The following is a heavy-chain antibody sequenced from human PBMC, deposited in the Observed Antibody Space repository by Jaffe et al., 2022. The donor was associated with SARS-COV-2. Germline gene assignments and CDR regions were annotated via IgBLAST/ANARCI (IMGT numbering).Heavy chain of an antibody. CDR1: GGSISSSSYY. Sequence: QLQLQESGPGLVKPSETLSLTCTVSGGSISSSSYYWGWIRQPPGKGLEWIGSIYYSGSTYYNPSLKSRVTISVDTSKNQFSLKLSSVTAADTAVYYCARTLEGVVPEVADAFDIWGQGTMVTVSS. V-gene: IGHV4-39*01. CDR3: ARTLEGVVPEVADAFDI. J-gene: IGHJ3*02. D-gene: IGHD2-15*01. CDR2: IYYSGST.